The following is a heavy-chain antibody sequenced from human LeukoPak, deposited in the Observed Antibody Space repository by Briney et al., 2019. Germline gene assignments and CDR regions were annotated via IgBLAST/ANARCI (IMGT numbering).Heavy chain of an antibody. V-gene: IGHV3-30-3*01. CDR2: ISYDGSNK. D-gene: IGHD3-16*02. CDR3: ARDVWGSYRFDY. Sequence: GGSLRLSCAASGFTFSSYAMHWVRQAPGKGLEWVAVISYDGSNKYYADSVKGRFTISRDNSKNTLYLQMNSLRAEDTAVYYCARDVWGSYRFDYWGQGTLVTVSS. J-gene: IGHJ4*02. CDR1: GFTFSSYA.